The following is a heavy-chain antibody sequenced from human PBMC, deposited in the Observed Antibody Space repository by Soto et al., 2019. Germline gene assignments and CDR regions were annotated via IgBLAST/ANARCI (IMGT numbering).Heavy chain of an antibody. J-gene: IGHJ4*02. V-gene: IGHV3-15*07. CDR1: GFTFSNAW. CDR3: TTASVWYDSRGGYDY. D-gene: IGHD3-22*01. Sequence: GGSLRLSCAASGFTFSNAWMNWVRQAPGKGLEWVGRIKSKTDGGTTDYAAPVKGRFTISREDSKNTLYLQMNSLKTEDTAVYYCTTASVWYDSRGGYDYWGQGTLVTVSS. CDR2: IKSKTDGGTT.